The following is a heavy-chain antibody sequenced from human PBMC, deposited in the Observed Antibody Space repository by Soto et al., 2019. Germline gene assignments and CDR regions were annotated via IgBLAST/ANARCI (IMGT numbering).Heavy chain of an antibody. CDR3: ATKDDHKDDQPYYYGMDV. CDR1: GYTSSSYG. V-gene: IGHV1-18*01. D-gene: IGHD3-16*01. J-gene: IGHJ6*02. CDR2: ISVFNGDT. Sequence: ASVKVSCKALGYTSSSYGINWVRQAPGQGHEWMGWISVFNGDTKYAQKFQGRVAITKDPGTSTAHMELRSLRSDDAAVYFCATKDDHKDDQPYYYGMDVWGQGTTVTVSS.